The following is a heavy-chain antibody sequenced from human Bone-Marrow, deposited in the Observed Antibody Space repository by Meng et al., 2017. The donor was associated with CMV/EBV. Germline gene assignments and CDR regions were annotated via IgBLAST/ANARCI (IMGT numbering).Heavy chain of an antibody. CDR3: ARDIPSRRKYQLLYY. Sequence: ASVKVSCKASGYTFTSYGISWVRQAPGQGLEWMGWISAYNGNTNYAQKLQGRVTMTTDTSTSTAYMELRSLRSEDTAVYYCARDIPSRRKYQLLYYWGQGPLVTVSS. D-gene: IGHD2-2*01. CDR2: ISAYNGNT. V-gene: IGHV1-18*01. J-gene: IGHJ4*02. CDR1: GYTFTSYG.